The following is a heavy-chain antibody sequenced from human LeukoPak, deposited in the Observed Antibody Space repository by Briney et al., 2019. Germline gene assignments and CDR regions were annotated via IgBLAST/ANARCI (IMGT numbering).Heavy chain of an antibody. D-gene: IGHD5-12*01. V-gene: IGHV3-30-3*01. CDR3: ARDDRWGWLPAMYFFDY. CDR1: GFTFSSYA. CDR2: ISYDGSNK. Sequence: PGRSLRPSCAASGFTFSSYAMHWVRQAPGKGLEWVAVISYDGSNKYYADSVKGRFTISRDNSKSTLYVQMNSLRAEDTAVYYCARDDRWGWLPAMYFFDYWGQGTLVTVSS. J-gene: IGHJ4*02.